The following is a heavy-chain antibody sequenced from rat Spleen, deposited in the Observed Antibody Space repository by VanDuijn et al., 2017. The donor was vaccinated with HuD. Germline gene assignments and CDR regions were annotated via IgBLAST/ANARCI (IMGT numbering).Heavy chain of an antibody. Sequence: QVRLKESGPGLVQPSQTLSLACTVSGFSLTSYHVHWVRQPSGKGLEWMGVIWTGGNTEYNSPLKSRLSITRDTSKSQVYLKMNSLQTEDTATYYCARGSSWDYWGQGVMVTVSS. CDR3: ARGSSWDY. CDR1: GFSLTSYH. D-gene: IGHD1-2*01. V-gene: IGHV2-43*01. CDR2: IWTGGNT. J-gene: IGHJ2*01.